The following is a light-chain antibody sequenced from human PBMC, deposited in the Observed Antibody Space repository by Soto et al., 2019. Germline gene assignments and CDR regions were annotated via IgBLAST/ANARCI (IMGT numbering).Light chain of an antibody. CDR3: HQRQSWPRT. CDR2: LTS. J-gene: IGKJ1*01. Sequence: EIVLTQSPATLSSFPGDRVTLSFRASQAVNTRLAWYQHKPGQAPRLLIYLTSNRAAGIPARLSGSGSETDFTLTISDVEPEDFAVYYCHQRQSWPRTFGQGTKVDIK. CDR1: QAVNTR. V-gene: IGKV3-11*01.